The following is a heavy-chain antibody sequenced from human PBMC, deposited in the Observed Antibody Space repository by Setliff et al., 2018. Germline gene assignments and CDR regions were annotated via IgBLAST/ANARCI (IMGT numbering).Heavy chain of an antibody. Sequence: PGGSLRLSCAASGFTFSGYWMSWVRQAPGKGLEWVAVIWDDGGNKYHADSVKGRFTISRDNSKNTLYLQMNSLRPEDTAVYYCARTCSGSGCYAGLESWGQGTPVTVSS. V-gene: IGHV3-33*08. CDR3: ARTCSGSGCYAGLES. CDR2: IWDDGGNK. J-gene: IGHJ4*02. CDR1: GFTFSGYW. D-gene: IGHD2-15*01.